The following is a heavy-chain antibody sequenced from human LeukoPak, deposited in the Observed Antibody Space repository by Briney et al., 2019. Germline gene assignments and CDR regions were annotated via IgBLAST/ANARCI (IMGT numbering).Heavy chain of an antibody. J-gene: IGHJ4*02. CDR3: ARLSGGSPSSVDY. CDR1: GYSFTSYW. V-gene: IGHV5-51*01. CDR2: IYPGDSDT. Sequence: GESLKISCKASGYSFTSYWIGWVRQMPGKGLEWMGIIYPGDSDTRYSPSFQGQVIISADKSIRTAYLQWGSLRASDTAMYYCARLSGGSPSSVDYWGQGTLVTVSS. D-gene: IGHD2-2*01.